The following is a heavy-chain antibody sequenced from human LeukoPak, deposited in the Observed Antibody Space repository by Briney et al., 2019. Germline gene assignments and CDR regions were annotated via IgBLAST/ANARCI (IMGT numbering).Heavy chain of an antibody. CDR1: GGSISSGDDY. V-gene: IGHV4-30-4*08. D-gene: IGHD1-26*01. J-gene: IGHJ3*02. Sequence: SETLSLTCTVSGGSISSGDDYWSWIRQPPGKGLEWIGYIYYSGSTYYNPSLKSRVTISVDTSKNQFSLKLSSVTAADTAVYYCARSSGSYYGLRAFDIWGQGTMVTVSS. CDR2: IYYSGST. CDR3: ARSSGSYYGLRAFDI.